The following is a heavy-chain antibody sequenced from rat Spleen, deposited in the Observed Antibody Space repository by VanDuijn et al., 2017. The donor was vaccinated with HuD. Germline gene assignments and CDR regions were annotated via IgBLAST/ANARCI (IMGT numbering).Heavy chain of an antibody. J-gene: IGHJ1*01. CDR1: GFTFSNYD. V-gene: IGHV5-25*01. CDR2: ISPSGGGT. CDR3: ARRGYYSDAYYWYFDF. Sequence: EVQLVESGGGLVQPGRSLKLSCAASGFTFSNYDMAWVRQAPTKGLEWVASISPSGGGTYYRDSVKGRFTISRDNAKSSLYLQMDSLRSEDTATYYCARRGYYSDAYYWYFDFWGPGTMVTVSS. D-gene: IGHD1-1*01.